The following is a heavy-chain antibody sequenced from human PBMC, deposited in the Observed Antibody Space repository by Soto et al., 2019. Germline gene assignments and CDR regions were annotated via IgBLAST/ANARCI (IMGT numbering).Heavy chain of an antibody. CDR1: GDSGGFVSSSRYH. CDR3: ARHPPYGPLDY. J-gene: IGHJ4*02. Sequence: HLQLQESGPGLVKPSETLSLTCTASGDSGGFVSSSRYHWGWIRQPPGKGLEWIGNIYYSGRTYYDPSLKSRVTISGDTSKNQFSLRLTSVTAADTAVYYCARHPPYGPLDYWGKGTLVTVPS. CDR2: IYYSGRT. D-gene: IGHD4-17*01. V-gene: IGHV4-39*01.